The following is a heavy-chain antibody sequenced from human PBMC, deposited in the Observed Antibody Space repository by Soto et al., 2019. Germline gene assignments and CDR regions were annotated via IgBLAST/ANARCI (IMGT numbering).Heavy chain of an antibody. CDR2: VSSSGTTM. V-gene: IGHV3-11*01. Sequence: QVQLAESGGGLVEPGGYLRLSCAASGFTFRDYDMSWIRQAPGKGLEWVSFVSSSGTTMYYADSVKGRFTISRDKPKNSLYLQMNSLRAEDTALYYCARMGPRAARPSYWGQGTLVTVSS. J-gene: IGHJ4*02. D-gene: IGHD6-6*01. CDR1: GFTFRDYD. CDR3: ARMGPRAARPSY.